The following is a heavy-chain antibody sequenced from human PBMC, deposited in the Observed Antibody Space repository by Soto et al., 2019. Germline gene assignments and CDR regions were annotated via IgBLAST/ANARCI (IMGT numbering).Heavy chain of an antibody. Sequence: EVQLLESGGGLVQPGGSLRLSCAASGFTFSSYGMSWVRQAPGKGLEWVSAISGSGGSTYYADSVKGRFTISRDNSKNTLYLQMNSLRAEDTAVYYCAKDMNYYGSGSSYGMDVWGQGTTVTVSS. CDR3: AKDMNYYGSGSSYGMDV. J-gene: IGHJ6*02. V-gene: IGHV3-23*01. CDR2: ISGSGGST. D-gene: IGHD3-10*01. CDR1: GFTFSSYG.